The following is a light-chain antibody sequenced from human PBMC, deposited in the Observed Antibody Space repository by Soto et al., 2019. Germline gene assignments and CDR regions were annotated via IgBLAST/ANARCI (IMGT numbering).Light chain of an antibody. V-gene: IGKV3D-15*01. CDR3: QQYDNWPPLT. CDR2: GTS. CDR1: QSVNSN. J-gene: IGKJ3*01. Sequence: EIVMTQSPATLSVSPGEGATLSCRASQSVNSNLAWYQQKPGQAPRLLIYGTSTRATGIPVRFSGSGSGTEFTLTISSLQSEDFAVYYCQQYDNWPPLTFGPGTKVDVK.